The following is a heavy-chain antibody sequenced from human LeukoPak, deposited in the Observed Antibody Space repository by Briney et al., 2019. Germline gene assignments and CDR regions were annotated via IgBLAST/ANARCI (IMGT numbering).Heavy chain of an antibody. D-gene: IGHD4-17*01. V-gene: IGHV4-34*01. CDR2: INHSGST. CDR3: AKTTPGDYGDYEGY. CDR1: GGSFSGYY. J-gene: IGHJ4*02. Sequence: SETLSLTCAVYGGSFSGYYWSWIRQPPGKGLEWIGEINHSGSTNYNPSLKSRVTISVDTSKNQFSLKLSSVTAADTAVYYCAKTTPGDYGDYEGYWGQGTLVTVSS.